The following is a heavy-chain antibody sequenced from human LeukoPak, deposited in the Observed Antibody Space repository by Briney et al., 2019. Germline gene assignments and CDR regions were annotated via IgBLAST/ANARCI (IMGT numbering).Heavy chain of an antibody. J-gene: IGHJ4*02. CDR2: IYYSGST. V-gene: IGHV4-59*11. Sequence: SETLSLTCTVSGGSISSHYWSWIRQPPGKGLEWIGYIYYSGSTNYNPSLQSRVTISVDTSKNQFSLKLSSVTAADTAVYYCARADHFWSGSFDYWGQGTLVTVSS. CDR3: ARADHFWSGSFDY. D-gene: IGHD3-3*02. CDR1: GGSISSHY.